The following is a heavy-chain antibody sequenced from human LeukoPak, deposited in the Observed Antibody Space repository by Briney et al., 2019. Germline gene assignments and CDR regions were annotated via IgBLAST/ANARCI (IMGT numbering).Heavy chain of an antibody. Sequence: RGSLRLSCAASGFTFTSYAMSWVRQAPGKGLEWVSTITGSGDGIYYTNSVKGRFTISRDNSKYTLHLQMNSLRTEDTAIYYCAKPQRPIAIAGTNWYFDLWGRGTLVTVSP. CDR1: GFTFTSYA. D-gene: IGHD6-19*01. CDR2: ITGSGDGI. CDR3: AKPQRPIAIAGTNWYFDL. J-gene: IGHJ2*01. V-gene: IGHV3-23*01.